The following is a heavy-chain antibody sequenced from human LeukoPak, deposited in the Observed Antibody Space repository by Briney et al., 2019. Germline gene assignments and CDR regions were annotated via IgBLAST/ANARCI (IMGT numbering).Heavy chain of an antibody. CDR2: ISSSGSTM. CDR1: GFTFRTFG. V-gene: IGHV3-48*04. Sequence: GGSLRLSCAASGFTFRTFGMSWVRQAPGKGLEWVSYISSSGSTMYYADSVKGRFTISRDNAKNSLYLQMNSLRAEDTAVYYCARLWFGIDYWGQGTLVTVSS. D-gene: IGHD3-10*01. CDR3: ARLWFGIDY. J-gene: IGHJ4*02.